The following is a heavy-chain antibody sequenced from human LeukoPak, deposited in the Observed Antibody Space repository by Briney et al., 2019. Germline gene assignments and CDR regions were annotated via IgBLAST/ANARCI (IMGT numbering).Heavy chain of an antibody. D-gene: IGHD1-26*01. Sequence: GGSLRLSCAASGFIFSSYGLHWVRQAPGKGLEWVAFIRNDGSNKYYADSVKGRFTISRDNSKNTLYLQMNSLRAEDTAVYYCANWDPVLGYFDYWGQGTLVTVSS. CDR2: IRNDGSNK. V-gene: IGHV3-30*02. CDR3: ANWDPVLGYFDY. CDR1: GFIFSSYG. J-gene: IGHJ4*02.